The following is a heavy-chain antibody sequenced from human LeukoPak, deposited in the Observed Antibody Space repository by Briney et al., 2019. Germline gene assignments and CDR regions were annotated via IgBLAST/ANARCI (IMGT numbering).Heavy chain of an antibody. V-gene: IGHV4-4*07. CDR3: ARVQAYGEIDP. D-gene: IGHD4-17*01. Sequence: PSETLSLTCTVSGGSISGYYWSWTRQPAGKGLEWIGRIYTSGSTNYNPSLKSRVTMSVDTSKNQFSLKLSSVTAADTAVYYCARVQAYGEIDPWGQGTLVTVSS. CDR1: GGSISGYY. J-gene: IGHJ5*02. CDR2: IYTSGST.